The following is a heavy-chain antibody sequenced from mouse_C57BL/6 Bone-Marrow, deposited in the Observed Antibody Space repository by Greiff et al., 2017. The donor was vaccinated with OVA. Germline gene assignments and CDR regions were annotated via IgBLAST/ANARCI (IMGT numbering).Heavy chain of an antibody. V-gene: IGHV14-4*01. CDR1: GFNIKDDY. Sequence: VQLKQSGAELVRPGASVKLSCTASGFNIKDDYMHWVKQRPEQGLEWIGWIDPENGDTEYASKFQGKATITADTSSNTAYLQLSSLTSEDTAVYYCTTGWLLLYYYAMDYWGQGTSVTVSS. J-gene: IGHJ4*01. CDR3: TTGWLLLYYYAMDY. D-gene: IGHD2-3*01. CDR2: IDPENGDT.